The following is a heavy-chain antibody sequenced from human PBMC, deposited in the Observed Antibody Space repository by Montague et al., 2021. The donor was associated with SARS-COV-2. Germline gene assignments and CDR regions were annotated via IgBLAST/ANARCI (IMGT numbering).Heavy chain of an antibody. D-gene: IGHD6-13*01. V-gene: IGHV3-74*01. CDR2: INSDGSFT. Sequence: SLRLSCAASGFTLSGYWMHWVRQAPGKGLVWVSRINSDGSFTGYADSVKGRFTISKDNAKNTLYLQMKSLRVEDTAVYYCARRGYSTSWPLDYWGQGTLVTVSS. CDR1: GFTLSGYW. CDR3: ARRGYSTSWPLDY. J-gene: IGHJ4*02.